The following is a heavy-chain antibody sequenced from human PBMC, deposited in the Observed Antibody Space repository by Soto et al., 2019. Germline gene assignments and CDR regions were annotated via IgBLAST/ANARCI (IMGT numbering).Heavy chain of an antibody. Sequence: SETLSLTCAVYGGSFSGYYWSWIRQPPGKGLEWIGEINHSGSTNYNPSLKSRVTISVDTSKNQFSLKLSSVTAADTAVYYCARAYPRGSYRSQGFDYWGQGTLVTVSS. V-gene: IGHV4-34*01. D-gene: IGHD3-16*02. CDR2: INHSGST. CDR3: ARAYPRGSYRSQGFDY. J-gene: IGHJ4*02. CDR1: GGSFSGYY.